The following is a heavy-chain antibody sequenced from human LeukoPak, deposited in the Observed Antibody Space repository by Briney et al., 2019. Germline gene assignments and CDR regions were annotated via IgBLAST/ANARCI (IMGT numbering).Heavy chain of an antibody. CDR2: VWYDGSNK. CDR1: GFTFSSYG. CDR3: ARGDTYCGGDCYSSLDY. J-gene: IGHJ4*02. Sequence: PGGSLRLSCAASGFTFSSYGMHWVRQAPGKGLEWVAVVWYDGSNKYYADSVKGRFTISRDNSKNTLYLQMNSLRAEDTAVYYCARGDTYCGGDCYSSLDYWGQGTLVTVSS. D-gene: IGHD2-21*02. V-gene: IGHV3-33*01.